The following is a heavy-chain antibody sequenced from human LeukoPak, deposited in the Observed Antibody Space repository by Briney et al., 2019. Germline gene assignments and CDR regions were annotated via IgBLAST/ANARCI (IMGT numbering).Heavy chain of an antibody. V-gene: IGHV3-53*01. CDR2: IYNTGRT. CDR1: GFSVSTHY. CDR3: ARVRDGVYSGSYFDY. J-gene: IGHJ4*02. Sequence: PGGSLRLSCAASGFSVSTHYMSWVRQAPGKGLEWVSVIYNTGRTYYADSVMGRFTISIDNSKNTLFLQMNSLRADDTAVYYCARVRDGVYSGSYFDYWGQGTLATVSS. D-gene: IGHD1-26*01.